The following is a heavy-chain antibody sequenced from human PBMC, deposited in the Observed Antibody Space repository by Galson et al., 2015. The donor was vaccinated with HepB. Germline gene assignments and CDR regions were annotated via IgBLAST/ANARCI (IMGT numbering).Heavy chain of an antibody. V-gene: IGHV3-21*01. Sequence: SLRLSCAASGFTFSSNSIHWVRQAPGKRLDWISAITSNSNYIYYADSVKRRFTISRDHAKNSLYLQMNSLSAEDTAVYYCARVLGGGWYWFDPWGQGTLVTVSS. J-gene: IGHJ5*02. CDR3: ARVLGGGWYWFDP. CDR2: ITSNSNYI. CDR1: GFTFSSNS. D-gene: IGHD6-19*01.